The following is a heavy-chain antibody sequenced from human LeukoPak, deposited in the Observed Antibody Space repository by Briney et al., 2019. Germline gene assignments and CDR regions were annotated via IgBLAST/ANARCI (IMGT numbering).Heavy chain of an antibody. J-gene: IGHJ4*02. V-gene: IGHV4-39*01. Sequence: SETLSLTCSVSGGSISSTTYYRGWIRQPPGKGLEWIGSVYYSGSTSDNPSLKSRVTIFVDTSKNQFSLKLISVTAADTSVYYCARHWAHSGGGSYYFDYWGQGTLVTVSS. CDR1: GGSISSTTYY. CDR3: ARHWAHSGGGSYYFDY. D-gene: IGHD1-26*01. CDR2: VYYSGST.